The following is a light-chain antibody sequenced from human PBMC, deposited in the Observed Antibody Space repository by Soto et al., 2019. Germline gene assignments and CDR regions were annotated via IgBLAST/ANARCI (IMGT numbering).Light chain of an antibody. CDR3: SSYTSSSPYVV. CDR1: SSDVGGYNY. CDR2: EVS. J-gene: IGLJ2*01. V-gene: IGLV2-14*01. Sequence: QSALTQPASVSGSPGQSITISCTGTSSDVGGYNYVSWYQQHPGKAPKLMIYEVSNRPSGVSNRFSGSKSGNTASLTISGLQAEDEADYYCSSYTSSSPYVVFGGGTKVTLL.